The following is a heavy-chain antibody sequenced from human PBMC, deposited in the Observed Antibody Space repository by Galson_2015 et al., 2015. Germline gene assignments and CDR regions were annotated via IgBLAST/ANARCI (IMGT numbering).Heavy chain of an antibody. D-gene: IGHD2-2*01. CDR3: AKDLRRSTSCYFDY. V-gene: IGHV3-23*01. CDR1: GFTFSGYA. J-gene: IGHJ4*02. Sequence: SLRLSCAASGFTFSGYAMSWVRQAPGKGLEWVSAISGSGGSTYYADSVKGRFTISRDNSKNTLYLQMNSLRAEDTAVYYCAKDLRRSTSCYFDYWGQGTLVTVSS. CDR2: ISGSGGST.